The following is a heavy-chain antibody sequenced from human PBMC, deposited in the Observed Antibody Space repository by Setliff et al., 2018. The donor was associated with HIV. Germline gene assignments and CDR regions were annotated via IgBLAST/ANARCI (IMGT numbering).Heavy chain of an antibody. V-gene: IGHV1-46*03. J-gene: IGHJ6*03. CDR3: AREARYQGRYYYYMDV. Sequence: ASVKVSCKASGYTFTSYYLHWVRQAPGQGLEWMGIINPSGGSTTCAQKFQGRVTMTRDTSASTVYMELSSLRSEDTAVYYCAREARYQGRYYYYMDVWGKGTTVTVSS. D-gene: IGHD1-20*01. CDR2: INPSGGST. CDR1: GYTFTSYY.